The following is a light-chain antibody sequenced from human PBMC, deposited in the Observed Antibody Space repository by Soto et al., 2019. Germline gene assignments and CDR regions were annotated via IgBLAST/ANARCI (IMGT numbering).Light chain of an antibody. V-gene: IGKV2-28*01. Sequence: DIVMTQSPLSLPVTPGEPASISCRSSQSLLQSNGYTYLDWYLQKPGQSPQLLIYFGSTRASGVTDRFSGSGSGTDFTLQISRVEAEDVGVYYCMQALQTPPWTFGQGTKVDI. J-gene: IGKJ1*01. CDR3: MQALQTPPWT. CDR2: FGS. CDR1: QSLLQSNGYTY.